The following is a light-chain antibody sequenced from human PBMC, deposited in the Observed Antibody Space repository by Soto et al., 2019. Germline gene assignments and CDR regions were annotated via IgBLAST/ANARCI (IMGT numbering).Light chain of an antibody. V-gene: IGKV3-11*01. CDR1: QSVSTY. CDR2: DAS. Sequence: EIVLTQSPATLSLSPGDRVTLSCRASQSVSTYLAWYQQKPGQPPSLLIYDASNRATGIPARFSGSGSGTDFTLTISSLEPEDFAVYYCQPRSNWPVTFGQGTNVEI. J-gene: IGKJ1*01. CDR3: QPRSNWPVT.